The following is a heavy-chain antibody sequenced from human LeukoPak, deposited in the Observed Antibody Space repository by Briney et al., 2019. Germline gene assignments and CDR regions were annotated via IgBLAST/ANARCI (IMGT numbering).Heavy chain of an antibody. CDR2: INSDGSST. CDR1: GFTFSSYW. J-gene: IGHJ5*02. D-gene: IGHD3-9*01. CDR3: ARDPYYDILTGYYDGGWFDP. Sequence: GGSLRLSCAASGFTFSSYWMHWVRQAPGKGLVWVSRINSDGSSTSYADSVKGRFTNSRDNAKNTLYLQMNSLRAEDTAVYYCARDPYYDILTGYYDGGWFDPWGQGTLVTVSS. V-gene: IGHV3-74*01.